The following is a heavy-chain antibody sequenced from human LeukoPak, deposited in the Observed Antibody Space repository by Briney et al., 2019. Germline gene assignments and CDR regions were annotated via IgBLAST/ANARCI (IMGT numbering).Heavy chain of an antibody. J-gene: IGHJ5*02. V-gene: IGHV3-66*01. Sequence: GGSLRLTCAASGFTVSSNYMSWVRQAPGNGLEWVSVIYRGGSRYYAESVKGRFTISRDNSKNTLYLQMNSLRAEDTGVYYCARNQAGDWFDPWGQGTLVTVSS. CDR3: ARNQAGDWFDP. CDR2: IYRGGSR. CDR1: GFTVSSNY.